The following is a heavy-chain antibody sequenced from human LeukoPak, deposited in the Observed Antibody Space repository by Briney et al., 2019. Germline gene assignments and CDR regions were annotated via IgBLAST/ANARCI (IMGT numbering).Heavy chain of an antibody. CDR1: GFIFSSYA. J-gene: IGHJ4*02. D-gene: IGHD3-3*01. CDR2: ISYDGSNT. CDR3: ARCRDYNFWSGSAVDY. Sequence: GRSLRLSCAASGFIFSSYAMHWVRQAPGKGLEWVAVISYDGSNTDYADSVKGRFTISRDNSKNTQYLQMNSPRAEDTAVYYCARCRDYNFWSGSAVDYWGQGTLVTVSS. V-gene: IGHV3-30-3*01.